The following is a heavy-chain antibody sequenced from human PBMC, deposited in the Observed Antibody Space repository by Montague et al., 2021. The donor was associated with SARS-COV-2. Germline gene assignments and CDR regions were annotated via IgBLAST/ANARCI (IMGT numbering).Heavy chain of an antibody. V-gene: IGHV4-59*01. J-gene: IGHJ4*02. CDR1: DDSISGYY. CDR3: AGDFEY. Sequence: SETLSLTCSIYDDSISGYYWAWIRQPPGKGLEWIGFINYSGTSTYSPSLKSRVTITIDTSKNQFSLTLDSVTAADTAVYYCAGDFEYWGPGTLVTVSP. CDR2: INYSGTS.